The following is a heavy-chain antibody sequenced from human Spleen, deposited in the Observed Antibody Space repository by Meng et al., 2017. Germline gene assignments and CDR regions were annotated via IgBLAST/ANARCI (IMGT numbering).Heavy chain of an antibody. Sequence: QAALEESGPGLVKPSQTLSLTCTVSGGSISSGGYYWSWIRQHPGKGLEWIGYIYYSGSTYYNPSLKSRDTISVDTSKNQFSLKLSSVTAADTAVYYCASGRFGWFDPWGQGTLVTVSS. CDR2: IYYSGST. CDR3: ASGRFGWFDP. V-gene: IGHV4-31*03. D-gene: IGHD3-16*01. CDR1: GGSISSGGYY. J-gene: IGHJ5*02.